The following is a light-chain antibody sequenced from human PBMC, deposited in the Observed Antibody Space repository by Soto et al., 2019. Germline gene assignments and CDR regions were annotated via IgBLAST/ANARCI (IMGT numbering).Light chain of an antibody. CDR3: AAWDDSLSGVI. CDR2: RNN. CDR1: SSNIGSNY. Sequence: QLMLTQPPSASGTPGQRVTISCSGSSSNIGSNYVYWFQQLPGTAPKVVIYRNNQRPSGVPDRFSGSKSGTSASLAISGLRSEDEADYYCAAWDDSLSGVIFGGGTKVTVL. V-gene: IGLV1-47*01. J-gene: IGLJ2*01.